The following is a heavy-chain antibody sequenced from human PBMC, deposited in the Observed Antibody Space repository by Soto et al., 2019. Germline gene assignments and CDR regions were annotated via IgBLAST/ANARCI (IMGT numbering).Heavy chain of an antibody. D-gene: IGHD3-22*01. Sequence: QLQLQESGSGLVKPSQTLSLTCAVSGGSISSGGYSWSWIRQPPGKGLEWIGYIYHSGSTYYNPSLKRQVTISADMSTNQFSLKLSSVTAADTAVYYCARGGVDYYDSSGYYFSPYYFDYWGQGTLVTVSS. CDR3: ARGGVDYYDSSGYYFSPYYFDY. V-gene: IGHV4-30-2*01. CDR1: GGSISSGGYS. CDR2: IYHSGST. J-gene: IGHJ4*02.